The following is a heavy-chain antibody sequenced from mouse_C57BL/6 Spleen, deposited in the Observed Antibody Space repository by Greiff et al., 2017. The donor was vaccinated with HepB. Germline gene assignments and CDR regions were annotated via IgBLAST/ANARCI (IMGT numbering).Heavy chain of an antibody. CDR2: ISSGGSYT. D-gene: IGHD1-1*01. Sequence: EVKLVESGGDLVKPGGSLKLSCAASGFTFSSYGMSWVRQTPDKRLEWVATISSGGSYTYYPDSVKGRFTISRDNAKNTLDLKMSSLKSEDTAMYYCARHNYGSSRYYFDYWGQGTTLTVSS. J-gene: IGHJ2*01. CDR3: ARHNYGSSRYYFDY. CDR1: GFTFSSYG. V-gene: IGHV5-6*01.